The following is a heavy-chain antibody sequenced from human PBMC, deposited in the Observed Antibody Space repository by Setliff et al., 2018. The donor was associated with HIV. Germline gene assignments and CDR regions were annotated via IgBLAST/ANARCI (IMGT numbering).Heavy chain of an antibody. CDR1: GFTFSDYW. CDR3: ARAPPNTVVSFLDH. D-gene: IGHD2-15*01. CDR2: INSDGSSK. J-gene: IGHJ4*02. V-gene: IGHV3-74*01. Sequence: PGGSLRLSCVASGFTFSDYWMHWVRQAPGEGLVWVSRINSDGSSKDYAGSVKDRFTVSRDNIKNTLYLHINSLRAEDTALYYCARAPPNTVVSFLDHWGQGPLVTVSS.